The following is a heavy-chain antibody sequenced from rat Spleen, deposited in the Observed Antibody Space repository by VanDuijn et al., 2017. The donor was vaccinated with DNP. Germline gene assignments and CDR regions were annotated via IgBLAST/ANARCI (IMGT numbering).Heavy chain of an antibody. Sequence: EVQLVESGGGSVQPGGSLKLSCVASGFTFSDYYMAWVRQAPTKGLEWVATISTSGSRTYYRDSVKGRFTISRDNAENTLYLQMNSLRSEDTATYYCARRGAGYYFDYWGQGVMVTVSS. D-gene: IGHD1-2*01. CDR1: GFTFSDYY. CDR3: ARRGAGYYFDY. V-gene: IGHV5-25*01. J-gene: IGHJ2*01. CDR2: ISTSGSRT.